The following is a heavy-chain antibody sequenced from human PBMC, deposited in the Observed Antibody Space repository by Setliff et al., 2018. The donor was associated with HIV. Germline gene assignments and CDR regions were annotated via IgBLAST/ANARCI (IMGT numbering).Heavy chain of an antibody. CDR1: GGSISSDDYY. CDR2: AYTGGST. CDR3: ARGVARQVVIDRWFDP. V-gene: IGHV4-61*02. D-gene: IGHD2-21*01. Sequence: PSETLSLTCTVSGGSISSDDYYWNWIRQPAGKGLEWIGRAYTGGSTNYNPSLKSRVSMSVDTSKNLVSLNLNSVTAADTAIYYCARGVARQVVIDRWFDPWGQGTPVTVSS. J-gene: IGHJ5*02.